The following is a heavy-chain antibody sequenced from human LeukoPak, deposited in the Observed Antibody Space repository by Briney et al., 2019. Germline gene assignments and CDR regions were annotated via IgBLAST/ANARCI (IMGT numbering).Heavy chain of an antibody. CDR1: GFTFSSYG. J-gene: IGHJ1*01. D-gene: IGHD3-22*01. CDR3: AKGGSSGYYSYFQH. Sequence: SGGSLRLSCAASGFTFSSYGMHWVRQAPGKGLEWVAFIRYDGSNKYYADSVKGRFTISRDNSKNTLYLQMNSLRAEDTAVYYCAKGGSSGYYSYFQHWGQGTLVTVSS. V-gene: IGHV3-30*02. CDR2: IRYDGSNK.